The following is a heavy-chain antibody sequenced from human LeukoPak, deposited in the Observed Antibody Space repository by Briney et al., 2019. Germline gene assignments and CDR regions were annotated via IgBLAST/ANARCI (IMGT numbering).Heavy chain of an antibody. CDR3: ATADYDSSGYLDY. V-gene: IGHV1-46*01. Sequence: ASVKVSCKASGDTFTTDYIHWVRQGPGQGPEWMGVSNPSGGSTTNAQKFQGRVTMTRDTSTSTVYMELSSLRSEDTAIYYCATADYDSSGYLDYWGQGTLVTVSS. D-gene: IGHD3-22*01. CDR1: GDTFTTDY. CDR2: SNPSGGST. J-gene: IGHJ4*02.